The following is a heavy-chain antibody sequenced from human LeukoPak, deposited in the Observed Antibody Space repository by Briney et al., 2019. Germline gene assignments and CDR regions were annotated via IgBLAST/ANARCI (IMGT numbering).Heavy chain of an antibody. CDR2: TYYRSTWYN. J-gene: IGHJ5*02. CDR1: GDSVSSNSAA. CDR3: ARGYCGGDCYSAWGSTNWFDP. V-gene: IGHV6-1*01. D-gene: IGHD2-21*02. Sequence: SQTLSLTCAISGDSVSSNSAAWNWIRQSPSRGPEWLGRTYYRSTWYNDYAVSVKSRITINPDTSKNQFSLQLNSVTPEDTAVYYCARGYCGGDCYSAWGSTNWFDPWGQGTLVTVSS.